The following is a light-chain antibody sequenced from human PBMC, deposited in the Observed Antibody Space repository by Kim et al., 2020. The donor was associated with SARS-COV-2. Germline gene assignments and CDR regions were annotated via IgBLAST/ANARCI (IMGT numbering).Light chain of an antibody. Sequence: DIQMTQSPSSLSASVGDRVTITCRASQSIGKYLNWYQQKPGKAPQLLIYAASSLQSMFPSRFSGSGSGTDFTLTLSSLQPEDFATYYCQQSYSTPITFGQGTRLEIK. V-gene: IGKV1-39*01. CDR2: AAS. CDR3: QQSYSTPIT. CDR1: QSIGKY. J-gene: IGKJ5*01.